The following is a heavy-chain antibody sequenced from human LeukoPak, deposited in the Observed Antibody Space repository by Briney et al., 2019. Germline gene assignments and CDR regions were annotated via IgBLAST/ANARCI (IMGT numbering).Heavy chain of an antibody. Sequence: SETLSLTCTVSGGSISSGDYYWSWIRQPPGKGLEWIGYIYYSGSTYYNPSLKSRVTIAVDTSKNQFSLKLSSVTGADTAVYYCARVNYYDSSGYCDYWGQGTLVTVSS. CDR2: IYYSGST. J-gene: IGHJ4*02. CDR3: ARVNYYDSSGYCDY. D-gene: IGHD3-22*01. V-gene: IGHV4-30-4*08. CDR1: GGSISSGDYY.